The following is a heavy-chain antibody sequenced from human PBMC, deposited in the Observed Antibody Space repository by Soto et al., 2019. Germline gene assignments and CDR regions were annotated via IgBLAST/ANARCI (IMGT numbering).Heavy chain of an antibody. Sequence: VQLVESGGGEVQPGRSLRLSCAASGFKYTDFALHWVRQAPGKGLEWLAIISYDGSDKYYADSVKGRFVISRDNPKNTLYLEMNSLTPEDTAVYFCARRAWDSYYAIDVCGQGTTVTVFS. D-gene: IGHD3-22*01. J-gene: IGHJ6*02. CDR3: ARRAWDSYYAIDV. CDR1: GFKYTDFA. V-gene: IGHV3-30*09. CDR2: ISYDGSDK.